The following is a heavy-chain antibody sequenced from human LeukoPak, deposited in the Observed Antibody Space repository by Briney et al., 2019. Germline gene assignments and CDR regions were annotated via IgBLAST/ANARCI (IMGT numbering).Heavy chain of an antibody. Sequence: PSETLSLTCTVSGGSISSGGYYWSWIRQHPGKGLEWIGYIYYSGSTYYNPSLKSRVTISVDTSKNQFSLKLSSVTAADTAVYYCASAYCSSTSCPGDDAFDIWGQGTMVTVSS. CDR3: ASAYCSSTSCPGDDAFDI. V-gene: IGHV4-31*03. CDR2: IYYSGST. CDR1: GGSISSGGYY. J-gene: IGHJ3*02. D-gene: IGHD2-2*01.